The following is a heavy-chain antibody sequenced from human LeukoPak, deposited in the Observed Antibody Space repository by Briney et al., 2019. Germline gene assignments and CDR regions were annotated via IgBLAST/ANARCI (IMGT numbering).Heavy chain of an antibody. J-gene: IGHJ5*02. V-gene: IGHV4-4*02. CDR1: GGSFSDGYW. D-gene: IGHD4-11*01. Sequence: PSGTLSLTCALSGGSFSDGYWWTWVRQSPGKGLEFIGQISRFGTTNYNPSLRSRVSISMEKSQNLFSLNLTFVTAADTAMYFCAKETDYSRPNYFDPWGQGTLVTVSS. CDR3: AKETDYSRPNYFDP. CDR2: ISRFGTT.